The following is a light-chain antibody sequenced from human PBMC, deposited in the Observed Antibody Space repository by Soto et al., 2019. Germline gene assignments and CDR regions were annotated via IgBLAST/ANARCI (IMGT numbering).Light chain of an antibody. V-gene: IGLV2-14*03. CDR1: SSDVGGYNY. J-gene: IGLJ1*01. Sequence: QSALTQPASLSGSPGQSITISCTGTSSDVGGYNYVSWYQHHPGKAPKLMIYDVSDRPSGVSNRFSGSKSGNTASLTISGLQAGDEADYYCSSYTSGSTPWVFGTGTKVTVL. CDR2: DVS. CDR3: SSYTSGSTPWV.